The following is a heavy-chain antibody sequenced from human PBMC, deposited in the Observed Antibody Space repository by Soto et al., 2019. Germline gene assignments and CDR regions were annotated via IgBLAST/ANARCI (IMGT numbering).Heavy chain of an antibody. CDR2: ISYDGSNK. J-gene: IGHJ4*02. V-gene: IGHV3-30-3*01. Sequence: GGSLRLSCAASGFTFISYAMHWVRQAPGKGLEWVAVISYDGSNKYYADSVKGRFTISRDNSKNTLSLQMSSLRAEDTALYYCARAQDTSMGKNPFDYWAQGTLVTVSS. D-gene: IGHD5-18*01. CDR1: GFTFISYA. CDR3: ARAQDTSMGKNPFDY.